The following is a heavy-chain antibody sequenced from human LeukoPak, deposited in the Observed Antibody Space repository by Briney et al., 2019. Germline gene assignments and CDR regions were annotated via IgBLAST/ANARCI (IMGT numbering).Heavy chain of an antibody. CDR2: INWNGGST. Sequence: GGSLRLSCAASGFSLDDYGMSWVRQAPGKGLEWVSGINWNGGSTGYADSVKGRFTISRDNAKNSLYLQMNSLRAEDTALYYCARGGVINYFDYWGQGTLVTVSS. D-gene: IGHD3-10*01. J-gene: IGHJ4*02. CDR1: GFSLDDYG. CDR3: ARGGVINYFDY. V-gene: IGHV3-20*04.